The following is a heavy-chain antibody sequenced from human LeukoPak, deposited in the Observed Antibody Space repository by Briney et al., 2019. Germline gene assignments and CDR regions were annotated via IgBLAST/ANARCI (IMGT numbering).Heavy chain of an antibody. CDR2: ISGSGGGT. D-gene: IGHD6-13*01. CDR1: GFTFSSYA. J-gene: IGHJ3*02. CDR3: AKDIIPRYSSSWLGGGDAFDI. V-gene: IGHV3-23*01. Sequence: PGGSLRLSCAASGFTFSSYAMSWVRQAPGKGLEWVSAISGSGGGTDYADSVKGRFTISRDNAKNSLYLQMNSLRAEDTALYYCAKDIIPRYSSSWLGGGDAFDIWGQGTMVTVSS.